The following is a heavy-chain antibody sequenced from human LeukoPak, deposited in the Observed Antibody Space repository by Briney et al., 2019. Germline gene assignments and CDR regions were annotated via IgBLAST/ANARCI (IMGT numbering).Heavy chain of an antibody. Sequence: QPGGSLRPSCAASGFTFSSYWMHWVRQAPGKGLVWVSRINSDGSSTSYADSVKGRFTISRDSAKNTLYLQMNSLRAEDTAVYYCARSGRYCTNGVCYTVYFDYWGQGTLVTVSS. CDR1: GFTFSSYW. CDR3: ARSGRYCTNGVCYTVYFDY. CDR2: INSDGSST. J-gene: IGHJ4*02. V-gene: IGHV3-74*01. D-gene: IGHD2-8*01.